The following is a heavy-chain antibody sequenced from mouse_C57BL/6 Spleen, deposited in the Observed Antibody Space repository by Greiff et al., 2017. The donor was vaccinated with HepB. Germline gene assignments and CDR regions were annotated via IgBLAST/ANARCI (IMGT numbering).Heavy chain of an antibody. J-gene: IGHJ2*01. CDR3: ARGVDYYGSSHFDY. CDR2: ISDGGSYT. Sequence: DVMLVESGGGLVKPGGSLKLSCAASGFTFSSYAMSWVRQTPEKRPEWVATISDGGSYTYYPDNVKGRFTISRDNAKNNLYLQMSHLKSEDTAMYYCARGVDYYGSSHFDYWGQGTTLTVSS. V-gene: IGHV5-4*03. D-gene: IGHD1-1*01. CDR1: GFTFSSYA.